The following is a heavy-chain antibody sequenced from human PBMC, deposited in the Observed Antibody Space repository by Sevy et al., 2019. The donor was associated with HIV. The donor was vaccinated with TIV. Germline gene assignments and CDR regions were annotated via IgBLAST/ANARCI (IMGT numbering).Heavy chain of an antibody. CDR3: ARDDSVNPRVFVY. J-gene: IGHJ4*02. Sequence: SETLSLTCSVSGGSISSYFWGWIRQPPGKGLEWLGNIYYTGTTRYNPSLKNRVTISLDTSKSHFSLKLTSVTAADTAVYYCARDDSVNPRVFVYWCQGTLVTVSS. D-gene: IGHD4-17*01. CDR2: IYYTGTT. V-gene: IGHV4-59*13. CDR1: GGSISSYF.